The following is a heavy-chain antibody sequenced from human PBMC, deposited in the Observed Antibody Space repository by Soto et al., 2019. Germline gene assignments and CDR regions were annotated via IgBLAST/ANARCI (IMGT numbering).Heavy chain of an antibody. D-gene: IGHD6-6*01. CDR1: GYTFTSYY. Sequence: GASVKVSCKASGYTFTSYYMHWVRQAPGQGLEWMGIINPSGGSTSYAQKFQGRVTMTRDTSTSTVYMELSSLRSEDTAVYYCARVRAHYSSSTRIDYWGQGTLVTVSS. CDR3: ARVRAHYSSSTRIDY. J-gene: IGHJ4*02. V-gene: IGHV1-46*01. CDR2: INPSGGST.